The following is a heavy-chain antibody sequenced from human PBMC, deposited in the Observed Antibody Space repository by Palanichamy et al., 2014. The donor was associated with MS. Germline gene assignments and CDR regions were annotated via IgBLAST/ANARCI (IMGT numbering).Heavy chain of an antibody. CDR2: ISYDGSNK. CDR1: GFTFSSYA. J-gene: IGHJ4*02. D-gene: IGHD3-3*01. CDR3: AGDELRLGGMGIDY. V-gene: IGHV3-30*04. Sequence: QVQLVESGGGVVRPGRSLRLSCAASGFTFSSYAMHWVRQAPGKGLEWVAVISYDGSNKYYADSVKGRFTISRDNSKNTLYLQMNSLRAEDTAVYYCAGDELRLGGMGIDYWGQGTLVTVSS.